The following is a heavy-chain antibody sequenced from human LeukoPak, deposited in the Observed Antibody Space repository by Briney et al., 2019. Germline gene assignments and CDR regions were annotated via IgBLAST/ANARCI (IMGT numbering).Heavy chain of an antibody. CDR1: GYTFTGYY. V-gene: IGHV1-2*02. J-gene: IGHJ4*02. Sequence: ASVKVSCKASGYTFTGYYMHWVRRAPGQGLEWMGWINPNSGGTNYAQKFQGRVTMTRDTSISTAYMELSRLRSDDTAVYYCARDSGRAYYFGYWGQGTLVTVSS. D-gene: IGHD3-10*01. CDR2: INPNSGGT. CDR3: ARDSGRAYYFGY.